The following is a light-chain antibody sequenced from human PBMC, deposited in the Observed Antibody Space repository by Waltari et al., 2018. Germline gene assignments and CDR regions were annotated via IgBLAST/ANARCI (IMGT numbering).Light chain of an antibody. CDR2: RDT. J-gene: IGLJ2*01. V-gene: IGLV3-25*03. CDR1: NLQKQY. Sequence: DLTQPPSVSVSPGQTAPITCIGANLQKQYVPWYQQRPGQVPVMVIYRDTERPSGIPERFSGSTSGTRATLTIRGAQAEDEAHYYCQSSDSSVTFAVFGGGTKLTVL. CDR3: QSSDSSVTFAV.